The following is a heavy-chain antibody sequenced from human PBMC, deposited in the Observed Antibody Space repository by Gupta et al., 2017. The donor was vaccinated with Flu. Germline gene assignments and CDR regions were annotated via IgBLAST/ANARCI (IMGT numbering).Heavy chain of an antibody. CDR1: GYTFTSYG. CDR2: ISAYNGNT. Sequence: QVQLVQSGAEVKKPGASVKVSCKASGYTFTSYGISWVRQAPGQGLEWMGWISAYNGNTNYEQKLQGRVTMTTDTSTSTAYMELRSLRSEETAVDYCARVGYSDGYIWLSDFDYWGQGTLVTVSS. D-gene: IGHD5-18*01. V-gene: IGHV1-18*01. J-gene: IGHJ4*02. CDR3: ARVGYSDGYIWLSDFDY.